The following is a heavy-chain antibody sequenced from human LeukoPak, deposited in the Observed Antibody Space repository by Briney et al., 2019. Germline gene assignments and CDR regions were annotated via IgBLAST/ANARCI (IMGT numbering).Heavy chain of an antibody. J-gene: IGHJ4*02. CDR3: ASLVVTAISHYFDY. D-gene: IGHD2-21*02. CDR1: GGSITNYY. Sequence: SETLSLTCTVSGGSITNYYWGWIRQPPGKGLEWLGYIYNSGTSKYNPSLKGRVTISVDTSKNQFSLRLSSVTAADTAVYYCASLVVTAISHYFDYWGQGTLVTVSS. CDR2: IYNSGTS. V-gene: IGHV4-59*08.